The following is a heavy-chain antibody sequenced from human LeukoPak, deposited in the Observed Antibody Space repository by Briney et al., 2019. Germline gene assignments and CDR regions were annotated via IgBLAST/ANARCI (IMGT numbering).Heavy chain of an antibody. CDR3: ARVIIGFDY. V-gene: IGHV3-23*01. Sequence: GGSLRLSCAASGFTFSSYGMSWVRQAPGKGLEWVSSISGSGSNTYYADSVKGRFTISRDNSKHTLYLQMGSLRTEDMAVYYCARVIIGFDYWGQGTLVTVSS. CDR2: ISGSGSNT. D-gene: IGHD2/OR15-2a*01. CDR1: GFTFSSYG. J-gene: IGHJ4*02.